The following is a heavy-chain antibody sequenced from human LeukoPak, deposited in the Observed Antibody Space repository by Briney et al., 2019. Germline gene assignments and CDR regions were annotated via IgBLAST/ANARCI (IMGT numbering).Heavy chain of an antibody. CDR2: ISSSGSTM. CDR1: GCTFSSYE. D-gene: IGHD5-18*01. Sequence: GGSLRLSCAASGCTFSSYEMNWVRQAPGKGLEWVSYISSSGSTMYYADSVKGRFTISRDNAKNSLYLQMNSLRAEDTAVYYCARGKPSGYSYGPNVDYWGQGTLVTVSS. V-gene: IGHV3-48*03. CDR3: ARGKPSGYSYGPNVDY. J-gene: IGHJ4*02.